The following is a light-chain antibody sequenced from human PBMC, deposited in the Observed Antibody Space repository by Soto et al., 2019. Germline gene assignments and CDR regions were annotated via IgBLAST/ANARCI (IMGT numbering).Light chain of an antibody. Sequence: DIQMTQSPSTLSASVGDRVTITCRASQSISSWLAWYQQKPGKAPKVLIYKASSLESGVPSRFSGSGSGTEFTLTISSLQPDDVATYYCQQYNSYPRTFGQGPKVEI. CDR2: KAS. V-gene: IGKV1-5*03. CDR3: QQYNSYPRT. CDR1: QSISSW. J-gene: IGKJ1*01.